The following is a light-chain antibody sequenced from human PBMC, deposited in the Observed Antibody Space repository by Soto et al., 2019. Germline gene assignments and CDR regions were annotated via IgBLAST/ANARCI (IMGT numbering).Light chain of an antibody. CDR3: SSYTSSSTNVV. CDR2: EVT. CDR1: SSDVGGYNY. V-gene: IGLV2-14*01. Sequence: QSALTQPASMSGSPGQSITISCTGTSSDVGGYNYVSWYQQHPGKAPKLMIFEVTSRPSGVSNRFSGSKSGNTASLTISGLQAEDEADYYCSSYTSSSTNVVFGGGTKLTVL. J-gene: IGLJ2*01.